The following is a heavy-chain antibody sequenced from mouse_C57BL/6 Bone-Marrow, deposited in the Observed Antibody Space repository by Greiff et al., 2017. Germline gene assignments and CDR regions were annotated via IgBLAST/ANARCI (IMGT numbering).Heavy chain of an antibody. V-gene: IGHV1-55*01. CDR3: ARPYYSNYWYFDV. Sequence: QVQLQQPGAELVKPGASVKMSCKASGYTFTSSWITWVKQRPGQGLEWIGDIYPGSGSTNYNEKFKCKATLTVDTSSSTAYMQLSSLTSEDSAVYYCARPYYSNYWYFDVWGTGTTVTVSS. CDR1: GYTFTSSW. CDR2: IYPGSGST. D-gene: IGHD2-5*01. J-gene: IGHJ1*03.